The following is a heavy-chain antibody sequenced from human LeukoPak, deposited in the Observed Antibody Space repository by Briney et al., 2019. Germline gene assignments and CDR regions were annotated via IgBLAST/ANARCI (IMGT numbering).Heavy chain of an antibody. Sequence: GGSLRLSCAASGLTFSSYGIHWVRQAPGKGLEWVAFIWYDGSNKYYADSVKGRFTISRDNSKNTLYLQMNNLRAEDTAVYSCARGIGYYYYRMDVWGQGTTVTVSS. V-gene: IGHV3-33*01. CDR1: GLTFSSYG. J-gene: IGHJ6*02. CDR3: ARGIGYYYYRMDV. CDR2: IWYDGSNK. D-gene: IGHD2-15*01.